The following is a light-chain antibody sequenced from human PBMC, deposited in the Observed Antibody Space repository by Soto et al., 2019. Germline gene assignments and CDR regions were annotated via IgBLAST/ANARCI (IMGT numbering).Light chain of an antibody. CDR2: AAS. CDR1: QDIRNF. V-gene: IGKV1-27*01. Sequence: DIQMTQSPTSLSASVGDRVTITCRASQDIRNFVAWYQQKPGKAPKLLIYAASTLQSGVPSRFSGSGSGTDFTHTINSLPPEDVATYSCQKYSSVPVFGPGTKEEIK. J-gene: IGKJ3*01. CDR3: QKYSSVPV.